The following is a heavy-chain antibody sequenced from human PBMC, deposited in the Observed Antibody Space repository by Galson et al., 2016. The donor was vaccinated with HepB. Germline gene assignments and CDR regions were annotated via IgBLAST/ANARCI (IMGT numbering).Heavy chain of an antibody. D-gene: IGHD6-19*01. CDR1: GFRFDDYA. Sequence: SLRLSCAASGFRFDDYAMHWVRQAPGKGLEWVSSISWHSASIGYADSVKGRFTISRDNAKNSLYLQIDSLRTEDTALYYCAKGRLLAIAVAAFDAWGQGTMVTVSS. J-gene: IGHJ3*01. CDR2: ISWHSASI. V-gene: IGHV3-9*01. CDR3: AKGRLLAIAVAAFDA.